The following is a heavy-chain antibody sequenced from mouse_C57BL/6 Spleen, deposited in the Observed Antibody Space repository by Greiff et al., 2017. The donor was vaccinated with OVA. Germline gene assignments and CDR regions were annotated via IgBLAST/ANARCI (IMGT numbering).Heavy chain of an antibody. Sequence: VQLQQPGAELVKPGASVKLSCKASGYTFTSYWMHWVKQRPGQGLEWIGMIHPNSGSTNYNEKFKSKATLTVDKSSSTAYMQLSSLTSEDSAVYYCARRDTTVALDYWGQGTTLTVSS. J-gene: IGHJ2*01. V-gene: IGHV1-64*01. D-gene: IGHD1-1*01. CDR2: IHPNSGST. CDR1: GYTFTSYW. CDR3: ARRDTTVALDY.